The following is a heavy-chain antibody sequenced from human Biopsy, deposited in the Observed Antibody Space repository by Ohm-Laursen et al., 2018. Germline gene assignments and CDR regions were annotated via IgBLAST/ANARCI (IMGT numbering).Heavy chain of an antibody. CDR1: GGSFTGHY. V-gene: IGHV4-59*11. D-gene: IGHD3-22*01. J-gene: IGHJ5*02. Sequence: GTLSLTWAVSGGSFTGHYWSWIRQPPGKGLEWIGHISHTGYTSYKSSLKSRVTISLDTSRKHFSLRLTSLAAADTAVYYCARDYDTSGYYYVSWGQGTLVTVSS. CDR2: ISHTGYT. CDR3: ARDYDTSGYYYVS.